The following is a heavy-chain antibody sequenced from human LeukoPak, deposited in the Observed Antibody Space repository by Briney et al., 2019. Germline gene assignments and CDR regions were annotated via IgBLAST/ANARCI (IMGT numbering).Heavy chain of an antibody. Sequence: PGGSLRLSCTASGFTFGDYAMTWVRQAPGKGLEWVGFIRSNLCGGTPEYAASVKGRFTISRDDSNSIAYLEMDSLKTDDTAVYYCTRDQTPYYWGQGTLVTVSS. CDR2: IRSNLCGGTP. CDR3: TRDQTPYY. J-gene: IGHJ4*02. CDR1: GFTFGDYA. V-gene: IGHV3-49*04.